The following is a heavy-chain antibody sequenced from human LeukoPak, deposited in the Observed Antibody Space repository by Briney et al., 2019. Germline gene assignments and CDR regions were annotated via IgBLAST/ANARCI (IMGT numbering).Heavy chain of an antibody. Sequence: SETLSLTCTVSGGSISTTSYFWGWIRQPPGKGLEWIGSIYYSGSTYYNPSLKSRVTISVGTSKNQFSLKLSSVTAADTAVYYCARGNTGGNYYYYMDVWGKGTTVTISS. CDR2: IYYSGST. V-gene: IGHV4-39*07. J-gene: IGHJ6*03. CDR3: ARGNTGGNYYYYMDV. CDR1: GGSISTTSYF. D-gene: IGHD3-16*01.